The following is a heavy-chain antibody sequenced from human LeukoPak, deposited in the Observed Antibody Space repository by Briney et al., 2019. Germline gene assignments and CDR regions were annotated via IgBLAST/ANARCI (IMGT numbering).Heavy chain of an antibody. D-gene: IGHD5-18*01. V-gene: IGHV3-21*01. J-gene: IGHJ4*02. CDR1: GFTFSSYA. CDR3: ASGYSYGYYFDY. CDR2: ISSSSSYI. Sequence: GGSLRLSCAASGFTFSSYAMTWVRQAPGKGLEWVSSISSSSSYIYYADSVKGRFTISRDNAKNSLYLQMNSLRAEDTAVYYCASGYSYGYYFDYWGQGTLVTVSS.